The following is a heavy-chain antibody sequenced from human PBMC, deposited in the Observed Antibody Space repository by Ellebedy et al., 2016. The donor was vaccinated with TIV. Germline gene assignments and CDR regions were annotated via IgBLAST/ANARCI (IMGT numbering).Heavy chain of an antibody. Sequence: ASVKVSCKASGYTFTSYPMHWVRQAPGQRLEWMGWINAGNGNTKYSQKFQGRVTITRDTSATTAYMELSSLRSEDTAVYYCAKSPLIIRYYFDYWGQGTLVTVSS. J-gene: IGHJ4*02. CDR3: AKSPLIIRYYFDY. CDR2: INAGNGNT. V-gene: IGHV1-3*01. CDR1: GYTFTSYP. D-gene: IGHD3-10*01.